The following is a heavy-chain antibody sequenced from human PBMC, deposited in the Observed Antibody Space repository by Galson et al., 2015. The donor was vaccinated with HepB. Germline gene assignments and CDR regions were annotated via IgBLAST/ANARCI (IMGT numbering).Heavy chain of an antibody. CDR2: INTNTGNP. CDR1: GYTFTSYA. J-gene: IGHJ4*02. D-gene: IGHD6-13*01. CDR3: ARALTRHIAAANSQPGY. Sequence: SVKVSCKASGYTFTSYAMNWVRQAPGQGLEWMGWINTNTGNPTYAQGFTGRFVFSLDTSVSTAYLQISSLKAEDTAVYYCARALTRHIAAANSQPGYWGQGTLVTVSS. V-gene: IGHV7-4-1*02.